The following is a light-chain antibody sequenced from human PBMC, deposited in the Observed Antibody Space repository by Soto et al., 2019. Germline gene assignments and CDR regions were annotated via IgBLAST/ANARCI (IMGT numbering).Light chain of an antibody. CDR2: GAS. V-gene: IGKV3-15*01. Sequence: EMVMTQSPATLSVAPGERATLSCRASQSVSGNLAWYQEKPGQAPRLLVYGASASATGIPARFSGSGSGTEFTLTISTLQYEDCAVYYCQQHNKCPWTVGQGTKVDSK. CDR3: QQHNKCPWT. CDR1: QSVSGN. J-gene: IGKJ1*01.